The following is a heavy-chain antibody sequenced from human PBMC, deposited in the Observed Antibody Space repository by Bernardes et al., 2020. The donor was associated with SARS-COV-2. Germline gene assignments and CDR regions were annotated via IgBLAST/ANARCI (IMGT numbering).Heavy chain of an antibody. J-gene: IGHJ6*02. CDR1: GFTFSTYA. V-gene: IGHV3-23*01. CDR2: VGATGGRT. CDR3: AKEDSNFFRSYFYGMDV. D-gene: IGHD4-4*01. Sequence: GGSLRLSCAASGFTFSTYAMSWVRQAPGKGLEWVSSVGATGGRTYYADSVKGRFTISRHNSKKTLFLQMTSLRAEDTAVYYCAKEDSNFFRSYFYGMDVWGQGTTVTVSS.